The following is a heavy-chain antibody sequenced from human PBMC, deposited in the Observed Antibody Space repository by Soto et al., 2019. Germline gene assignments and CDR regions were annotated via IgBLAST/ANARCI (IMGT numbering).Heavy chain of an antibody. J-gene: IGHJ5*02. V-gene: IGHV1-8*01. Sequence: QEQLVQSGAEVKKPGASVKVSCKTSGYTFTDYDINWVRQATGQGLEWIGWMNTNSGETGYAQQFQGRVTVTRSASISTAYLELSSLRSEDTAVYYCARVAFAARPRWYNWFDPWGQGTLVTVSS. CDR2: MNTNSGET. CDR1: GYTFTDYD. CDR3: ARVAFAARPRWYNWFDP. D-gene: IGHD2-21*01.